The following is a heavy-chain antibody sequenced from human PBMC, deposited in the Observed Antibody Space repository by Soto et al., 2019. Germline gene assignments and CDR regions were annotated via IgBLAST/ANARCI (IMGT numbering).Heavy chain of an antibody. CDR2: ISYDGSNK. D-gene: IGHD3-3*01. CDR3: ARDFYTIFGVVITMDV. Sequence: GGSLRLSCAASGFTFSSYAMHWVRQAPGKGLEWVAVISYDGSNKYYADSVKGRFTISRDNSKNTLYLQMNSLRAEDTAVYYCARDFYTIFGVVITMDVWGQGTTVTVSS. J-gene: IGHJ6*02. V-gene: IGHV3-30-3*01. CDR1: GFTFSSYA.